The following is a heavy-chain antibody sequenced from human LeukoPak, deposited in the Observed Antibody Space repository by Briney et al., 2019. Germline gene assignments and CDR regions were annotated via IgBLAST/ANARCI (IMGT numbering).Heavy chain of an antibody. CDR3: ARGTGYNTGRSVDY. CDR2: ISGSGGST. Sequence: GGSLRLSCTASGFTFSSYSMTWVRQAPGKGLEWVSAISGSGGSTYYADSVKGRFTISRDNSKNTLYLQMNSLRAEDTAVYYCARGTGYNTGRSVDYWGPGTLVTVSS. D-gene: IGHD6-25*01. V-gene: IGHV3-23*01. J-gene: IGHJ4*02. CDR1: GFTFSSYS.